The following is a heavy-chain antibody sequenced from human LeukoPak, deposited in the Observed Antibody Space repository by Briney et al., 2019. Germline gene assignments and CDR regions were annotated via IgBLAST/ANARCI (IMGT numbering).Heavy chain of an antibody. V-gene: IGHV3-53*01. CDR3: AKQYTRSSRFDY. CDR1: GYTFSCIF. CDR2: IYSGGNT. Sequence: GGCLLQAFAASGYTFSCIFVSWGRQAPGKGLEWVSVIYSGGNTYYADSVKGRFTVSRDDSKNTLYLQMNFLRAEDTAVYYCAKQYTRSSRFDYWGQGTPVTVSS. J-gene: IGHJ4*02. D-gene: IGHD4-11*01.